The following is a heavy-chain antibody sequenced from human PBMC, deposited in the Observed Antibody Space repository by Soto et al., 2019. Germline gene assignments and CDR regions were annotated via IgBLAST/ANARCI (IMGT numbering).Heavy chain of an antibody. CDR1: GGTFSSYA. V-gene: IGHV1-69*13. CDR2: LIPIFGTA. D-gene: IGHD2-21*02. CDR3: AREAYCGGDCYSYYYYGMDV. J-gene: IGHJ6*02. Sequence: SVKVSCNASGGTFSSYAISWVRPAPGQGLEWMGGLIPIFGTANYAQKFQGRVTITADESKSTAHMELSSLRSEDTAVYYCAREAYCGGDCYSYYYYGMDVGGQGTTVTVSS.